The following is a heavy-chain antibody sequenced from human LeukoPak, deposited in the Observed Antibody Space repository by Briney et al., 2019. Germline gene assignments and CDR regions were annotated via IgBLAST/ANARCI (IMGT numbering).Heavy chain of an antibody. CDR1: GFTFSSYS. CDR2: ISSSSSYV. D-gene: IGHD3-3*01. V-gene: IGHV3-21*01. Sequence: GGSLRLSCAASGFTFSSYSMNWVRQAPGKGLEWVSSISSSSSYVYYADSVKGRFTISRDNANNSLYLQMNSLRAEDTAVYYCARAPNFGVVIRKNWFDPWGQGTLVTVSS. CDR3: ARAPNFGVVIRKNWFDP. J-gene: IGHJ5*02.